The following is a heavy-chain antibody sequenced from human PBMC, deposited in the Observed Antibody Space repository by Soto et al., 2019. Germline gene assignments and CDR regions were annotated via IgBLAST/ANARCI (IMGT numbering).Heavy chain of an antibody. V-gene: IGHV1-3*01. J-gene: IGHJ6*02. CDR1: GYTYTSYA. Sequence: ASVRFSCRASGYTYTSYAMHWVRQAPGQRLEWMGWINAGNGNTKYSQKFQGRVTITRDTSASTAYMELSSLRSEDTAVYYCAREASVTGTGANAIDIWGQGTIVTVSS. D-gene: IGHD6-19*01. CDR2: INAGNGNT. CDR3: AREASVTGTGANAIDI.